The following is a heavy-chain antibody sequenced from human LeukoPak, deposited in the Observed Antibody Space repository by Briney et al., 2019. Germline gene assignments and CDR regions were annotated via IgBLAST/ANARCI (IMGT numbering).Heavy chain of an antibody. J-gene: IGHJ4*02. CDR2: INHSGST. Sequence: SETLSLTCAVYGGSLSGYYWSWIRQPPGKGLEWIGEINHSGSTNYNPSLKSRVTISVDTSKNQFSLKLSSVTAADTAVYYCVRGDYYDSSDYYSVESVTGLTYWGQGTLVTVSS. CDR3: VRGDYYDSSDYYSVESVTGLTY. CDR1: GGSLSGYY. V-gene: IGHV4-34*01. D-gene: IGHD3-22*01.